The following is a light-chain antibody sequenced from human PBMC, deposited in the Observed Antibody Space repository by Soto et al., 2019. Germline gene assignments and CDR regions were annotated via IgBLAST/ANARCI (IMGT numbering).Light chain of an antibody. CDR3: TSDTSSDTLQGV. CDR2: EVS. CDR1: SSDIGGYNY. J-gene: IGLJ3*02. Sequence: QSALTQPASVSGSPGQSISISCIGTSSDIGGYNYVSWYQHHPGKAPKLIIYEVSNRPSGVSNRFSGSKSGNTASLTISGLQAEDESYYYCTSDTSSDTLQGVFGGGAKLTVL. V-gene: IGLV2-14*01.